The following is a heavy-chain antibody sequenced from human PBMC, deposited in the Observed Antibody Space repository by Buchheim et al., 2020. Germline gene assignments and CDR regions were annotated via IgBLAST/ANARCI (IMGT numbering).Heavy chain of an antibody. CDR2: INPSGGDT. CDR1: GYAFKTYY. J-gene: IGHJ5*01. V-gene: IGHV1-46*02. CDR3: ARGPPSYSSTWYNYFDS. Sequence: QVQLVQSGAEVKKPGASVKISCKASGYAFKTYYMHWVRQAPGQGLEWMGRINPSGGDTSYAQKFKGRVTMTSDSSTSTVYMELSSLRSEDTAVYYCARGPPSYSSTWYNYFDSWAQGTL. D-gene: IGHD2-2*01.